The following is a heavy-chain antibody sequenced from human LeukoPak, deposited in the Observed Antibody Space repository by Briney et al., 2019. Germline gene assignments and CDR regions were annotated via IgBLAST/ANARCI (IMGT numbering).Heavy chain of an antibody. J-gene: IGHJ5*02. Sequence: SETLSLTCTVSGGSISSYYWSWIRQPAGKGLEWIGRIYTSGSTNYNPSLKSRVTMSVDTSRNQFSLKLSSVTAADTAVCYCARDFDSSGWYDNWFDPWGQGTLVTVSS. CDR1: GGSISSYY. D-gene: IGHD6-19*01. CDR2: IYTSGST. CDR3: ARDFDSSGWYDNWFDP. V-gene: IGHV4-4*07.